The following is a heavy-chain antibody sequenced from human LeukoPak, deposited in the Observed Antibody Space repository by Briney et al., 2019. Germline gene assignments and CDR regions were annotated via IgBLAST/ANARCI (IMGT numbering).Heavy chain of an antibody. CDR3: ATDYLVGASNA. V-gene: IGHV1-18*01. Sequence: GASVKVSCKASGYTFTSYGISWVRQAPGQGLEWMGWISAYNGNTNYAQKFQGRVTMTEDTSTDTAYMELSSLRSEDTAVYYCATDYLVGASNAWGQGTLVTVSS. CDR1: GYTFTSYG. D-gene: IGHD1-26*01. CDR2: ISAYNGNT. J-gene: IGHJ5*02.